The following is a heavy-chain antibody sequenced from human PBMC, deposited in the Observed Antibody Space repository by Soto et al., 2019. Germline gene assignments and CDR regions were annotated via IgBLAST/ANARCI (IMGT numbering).Heavy chain of an antibody. V-gene: IGHV3-21*01. CDR3: ARAHGDYHAFDI. J-gene: IGHJ3*02. D-gene: IGHD4-17*01. CDR1: GFTFSSYS. CDR2: ISSSSSYI. Sequence: GGSPRLSCAASGFTFSSYSMNWVRQAPGKGLEWVSSISSSSSYIYYADSVKGRFTISRDNAKNSLYLQMNSLRAEDTAVYYCARAHGDYHAFDIWGQGTMVTVSS.